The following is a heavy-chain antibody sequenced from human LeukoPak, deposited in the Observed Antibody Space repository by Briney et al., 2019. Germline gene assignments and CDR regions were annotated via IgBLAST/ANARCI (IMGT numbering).Heavy chain of an antibody. CDR3: ARAPAIVVVPAANYYYYGMDV. Sequence: SETLSLTCTVSGGSISSGSYCWSWIRQPAGTGLEWIGRIYTSGSTNYNPSLKSRVTISVDTSKNQFSLKLSSVTAADTAVYYCARAPAIVVVPAANYYYYGMDVWGQGTTVTVSS. CDR1: GGSISSGSYC. J-gene: IGHJ6*02. D-gene: IGHD2-2*01. V-gene: IGHV4-61*02. CDR2: IYTSGST.